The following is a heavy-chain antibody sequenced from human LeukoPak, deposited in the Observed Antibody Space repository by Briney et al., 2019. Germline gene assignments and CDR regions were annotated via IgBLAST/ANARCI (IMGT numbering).Heavy chain of an antibody. D-gene: IGHD3-10*01. J-gene: IGHJ6*03. V-gene: IGHV4-59*01. CDR3: ARDYYGSGSSYYMDV. CDR2: IYYSGST. CDR1: GGFISSYY. Sequence: SETLSLTCTVSGGFISSYYWSWIRQPPGKGLEWIGYIYYSGSTNYNPSLKSRVTISVDTSKNQFSLKLNSVTAADTAVYYCARDYYGSGSSYYMDVWGKGTTVTISS.